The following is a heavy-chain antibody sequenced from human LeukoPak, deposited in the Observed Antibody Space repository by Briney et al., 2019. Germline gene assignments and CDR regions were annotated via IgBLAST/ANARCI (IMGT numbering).Heavy chain of an antibody. CDR2: ISESGTT. CDR1: GESTGGARPH. V-gene: IGHV4-39*07. CDR3: ARGWGAQEFFDY. Sequence: KSSETLSLTCTVYGESTGGARPHWGWIRQPPGKGLEWIASISESGTTYYNPSLKSRVTISVDTSKNQLSLKLSSVTAADTAVYYCARGWGAQEFFDYWGQGTLVTVSS. D-gene: IGHD1-26*01. J-gene: IGHJ4*02.